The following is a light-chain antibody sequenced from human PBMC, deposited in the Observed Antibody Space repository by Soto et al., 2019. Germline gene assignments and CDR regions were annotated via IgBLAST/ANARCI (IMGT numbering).Light chain of an antibody. CDR3: AAWDDSLSGRV. V-gene: IGLV1-47*02. CDR1: SSNIGAGYD. J-gene: IGLJ3*02. Sequence: QSVLTQPPSVSGAPGQRVTISCTGSSSNIGAGYDVYWYQQLPGTAPKLLIYSNNQRPSGVPDRFSGSKSGTSASLAISGLRSEDEADYYCAAWDDSLSGRVFGGGTKLTVL. CDR2: SNN.